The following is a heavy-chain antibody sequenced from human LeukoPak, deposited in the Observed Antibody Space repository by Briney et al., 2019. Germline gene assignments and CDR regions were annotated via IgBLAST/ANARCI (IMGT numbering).Heavy chain of an antibody. CDR3: ARDSSSCSTSCYPDYYGMDV. CDR2: IYSGGGT. CDR1: GFTVSSNY. J-gene: IGHJ6*04. Sequence: GGSLRLSCAASGFTVSSNYMSWVRQAPGKGLEWVSVIYSGGGTYYADSVKGRSTISRDNSKNTLYLQMNSLRAEDTAVYYCARDSSSCSTSCYPDYYGMDVWGKGTTVTVSS. V-gene: IGHV3-53*01. D-gene: IGHD2-2*01.